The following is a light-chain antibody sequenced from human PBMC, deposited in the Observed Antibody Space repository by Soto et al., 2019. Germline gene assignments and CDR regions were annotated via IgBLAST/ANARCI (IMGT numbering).Light chain of an antibody. J-gene: IGKJ1*01. Sequence: NVLTQSPGTLSLSPGERATLSCRASQTVSGSYLAWYQQKPGQAPRLLIYGASSRATGTPDRFSGSGSGTEFTLTISRLEPEDFAVFYCQQYGSSPRTFGQGTKVDIK. V-gene: IGKV3-20*01. CDR3: QQYGSSPRT. CDR2: GAS. CDR1: QTVSGSY.